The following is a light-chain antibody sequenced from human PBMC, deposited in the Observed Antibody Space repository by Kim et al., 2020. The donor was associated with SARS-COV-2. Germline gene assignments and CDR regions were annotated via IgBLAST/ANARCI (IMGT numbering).Light chain of an antibody. Sequence: GQSITISGTGTSSDVGGYHYVSWYQQHPGKAPKLMIYDVSNRPSGVSNRFSGSKSGNTASLTISWLQAEDEADYYCSSYTSSTTYVFGTGTKVTVL. CDR3: SSYTSSTTYV. J-gene: IGLJ1*01. V-gene: IGLV2-14*04. CDR1: SSDVGGYHY. CDR2: DVS.